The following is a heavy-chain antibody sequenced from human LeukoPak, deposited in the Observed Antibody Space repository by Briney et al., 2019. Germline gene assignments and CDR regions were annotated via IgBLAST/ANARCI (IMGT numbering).Heavy chain of an antibody. D-gene: IGHD2-8*01. Sequence: GGSLRLSCVASGFALSSHWMTWVRQVPGRGPEWVANVNRDGSETYYLDSVKGRFTISKDNAKNSLYLQMNSLRAEDTALYHCARNNDMDVWGQGTTVIVSS. CDR1: GFALSSHW. V-gene: IGHV3-7*03. CDR2: VNRDGSET. J-gene: IGHJ6*02. CDR3: ARNNDMDV.